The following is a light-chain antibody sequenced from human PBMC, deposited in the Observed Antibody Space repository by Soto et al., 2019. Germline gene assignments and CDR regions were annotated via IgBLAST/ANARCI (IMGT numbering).Light chain of an antibody. Sequence: QSVLTQPRSVSGSPGQSVTISCTGTTSDIGGYNYVSWYQQHPGKAPKLMIYTVTKRPSGVPDRFSGSKSDNTASLTISGLRADDEADYCCCSYAGSSSYVFGTGIKVTVL. J-gene: IGLJ1*01. CDR2: TVT. V-gene: IGLV2-11*01. CDR3: CSYAGSSSYV. CDR1: TSDIGGYNY.